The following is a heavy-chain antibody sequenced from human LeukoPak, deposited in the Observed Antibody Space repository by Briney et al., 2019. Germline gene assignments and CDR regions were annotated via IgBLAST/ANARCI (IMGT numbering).Heavy chain of an antibody. Sequence: GGSLRLSCAASGFTFSSYAMSWVRQAPGKGLEWVSAISGSGSSTYDADSVKGRFTISRDNSKNTLYLQMNSLRAEDTAVYYCAKAAVFTVPSYWYFDLWGRGALVTVSS. J-gene: IGHJ2*01. CDR3: AKAAVFTVPSYWYFDL. V-gene: IGHV3-23*01. CDR2: ISGSGSST. D-gene: IGHD2-2*01. CDR1: GFTFSSYA.